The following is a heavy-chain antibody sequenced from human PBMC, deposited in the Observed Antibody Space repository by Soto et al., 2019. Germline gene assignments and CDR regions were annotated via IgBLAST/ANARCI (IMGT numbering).Heavy chain of an antibody. J-gene: IGHJ4*02. CDR2: ISGSGRST. CDR1: GFAFSRYS. Sequence: EVHLLESGGGLVQPGGSLRLACAASGFAFSRYSMSWVRQAPGKGLEWVSAISGSGRSTYYADSVKGRFTISRDNSKNTLYLQMNILRVGDTAVYYCAKDLQSAWGQQLVRGFDYWGQGTLVTVSS. V-gene: IGHV3-23*01. D-gene: IGHD6-13*01. CDR3: AKDLQSAWGQQLVRGFDY.